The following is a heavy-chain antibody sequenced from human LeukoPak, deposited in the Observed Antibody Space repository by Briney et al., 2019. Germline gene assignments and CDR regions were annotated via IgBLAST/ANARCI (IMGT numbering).Heavy chain of an antibody. V-gene: IGHV4-38-2*02. D-gene: IGHD3-3*01. CDR3: AILTIFAYWFDP. J-gene: IGHJ5*02. CDR2: IYYSGST. CDR1: GYSISSSYY. Sequence: PSETLSLTCTVSGYSISSSYYWGWIRQPPGKGLEWIGSIYYSGSTYYNPSLKSRVTISVDTSKNQFSLKLSSVTAADTAVYYCAILTIFAYWFDPWGQGTLVTVSS.